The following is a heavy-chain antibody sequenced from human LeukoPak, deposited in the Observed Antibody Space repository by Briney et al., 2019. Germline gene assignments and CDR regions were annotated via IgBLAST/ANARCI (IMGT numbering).Heavy chain of an antibody. Sequence: SETLSLTCTVSGGSISSYYWSWIRQPPGKGLEWIGYIYYSGSTNYNPSLKSRVTISVDTSKNQFSLKLSSVTAADTAVYYCAGRPGEDGYNYEFDYWGQGTLVTVSS. CDR3: AGRPGEDGYNYEFDY. J-gene: IGHJ4*02. CDR2: IYYSGST. CDR1: GGSISSYY. V-gene: IGHV4-59*08. D-gene: IGHD5-24*01.